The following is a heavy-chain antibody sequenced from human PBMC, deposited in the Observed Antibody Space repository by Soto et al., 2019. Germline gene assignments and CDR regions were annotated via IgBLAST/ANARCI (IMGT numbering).Heavy chain of an antibody. V-gene: IGHV3-23*01. Sequence: EVQLLESGGGLVQPGGSLRLSCAASGFTFSSYAMSWVRQAPGKGLEWVSVISGSGDSTYYADSVRGRFTISGDNSKNTLYLQMNSLRAEDTAVYYCAKDRDGAAAGPTNFYGMDVWGQATTVTVSS. CDR1: GFTFSSYA. CDR2: ISGSGDST. CDR3: AKDRDGAAAGPTNFYGMDV. J-gene: IGHJ6*02. D-gene: IGHD6-13*01.